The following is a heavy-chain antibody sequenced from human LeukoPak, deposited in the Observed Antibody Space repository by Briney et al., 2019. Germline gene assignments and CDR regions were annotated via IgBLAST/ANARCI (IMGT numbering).Heavy chain of an antibody. V-gene: IGHV3-23*01. CDR2: ISRGGDST. CDR3: AKDKGSGSFSGNWFDS. Sequence: PGGSLRLSFAASGFPLCRYCLSWVRQAPGKGLEWVPRISRGGDSTYYADSVKGRSTISRDISKNTLYLQVNSLRAEDTAVYYCAKDKGSGSFSGNWFDSWGQGTLVAVSS. CDR1: GFPLCRYC. D-gene: IGHD3-10*01. J-gene: IGHJ5*01.